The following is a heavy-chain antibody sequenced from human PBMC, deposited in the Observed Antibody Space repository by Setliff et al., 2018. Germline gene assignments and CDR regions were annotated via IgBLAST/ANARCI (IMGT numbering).Heavy chain of an antibody. CDR3: ARVAIMGPPS. D-gene: IGHD3-16*01. Sequence: ASVKVSCKASGYAVTGYRIHWVRQAPGQGPEWMGWINPNTGGTNYAQKFQGRVTMTRDTSITTAYMELSSLRSDDTAVYYCARVAIMGPPSWGQGTLVTVSS. CDR2: INPNTGGT. V-gene: IGHV1-2*02. J-gene: IGHJ5*02. CDR1: GYAVTGYR.